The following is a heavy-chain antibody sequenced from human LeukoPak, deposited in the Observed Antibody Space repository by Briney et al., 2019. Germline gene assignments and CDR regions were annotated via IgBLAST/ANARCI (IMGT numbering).Heavy chain of an antibody. V-gene: IGHV3-23*01. CDR3: AKGYYYDSSGDFDY. CDR2: ISGSGGST. D-gene: IGHD3-22*01. Sequence: GASLRLSCAASGFTFSSYAMSWVRQAPGKGLEWVSAISGSGGSTYYADSVKGRFTISRDNSKNTLYLQMNSLRAEDTAVYYCAKGYYYDSSGDFDYWGQGTLVTVSS. J-gene: IGHJ4*02. CDR1: GFTFSSYA.